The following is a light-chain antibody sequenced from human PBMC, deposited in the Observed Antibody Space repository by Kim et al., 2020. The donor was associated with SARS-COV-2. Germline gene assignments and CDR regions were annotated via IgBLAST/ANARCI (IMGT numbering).Light chain of an antibody. CDR2: GNS. CDR3: QSYDSSLSGAV. CDR1: SSNIGAGHD. V-gene: IGLV1-40*01. J-gene: IGLJ7*01. Sequence: QGVTISCTGSSSNIGAGHDVHWYQQLPGTAPKLLIYGNSNRPSGVPDRFSGSKSGTSASLAITGLQAEDEADYYCQSYDSSLSGAVFGGGTQLTVL.